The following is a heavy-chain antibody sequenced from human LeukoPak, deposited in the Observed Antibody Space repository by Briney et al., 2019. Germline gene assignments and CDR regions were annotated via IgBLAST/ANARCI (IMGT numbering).Heavy chain of an antibody. CDR2: IYYSETT. V-gene: IGHV4-39*01. CDR3: ARQRADYFYYYVDV. J-gene: IGHJ6*03. Sequence: SQTLSLTCTVSGGSIGTTNYDSGWLRQPPGKGLEWIGSIYYSETTYDNPSLESRLTISIETSKNQFSLKLSSVTAADTAVYYCARQRADYFYYYVDVWGKGTTVTVS. D-gene: IGHD3-9*01. CDR1: GGSIGTTNYD.